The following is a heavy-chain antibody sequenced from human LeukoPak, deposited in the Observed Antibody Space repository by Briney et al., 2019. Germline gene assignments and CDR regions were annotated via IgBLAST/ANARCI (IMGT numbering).Heavy chain of an antibody. CDR2: IYYSGST. CDR3: ARDRGYGNAFDI. D-gene: IGHD5-12*01. J-gene: IGHJ3*02. CDR1: GGSFSSYY. V-gene: IGHV4-39*07. Sequence: PSETLSLTCAVYGGSFSSYYWGWIRQPPGKGLESIGSIYYSGSTYYNPSLKSRVTISVDTSKNQFSLKLSSVTAADTAVYYCARDRGYGNAFDIWGQGIMVTVSS.